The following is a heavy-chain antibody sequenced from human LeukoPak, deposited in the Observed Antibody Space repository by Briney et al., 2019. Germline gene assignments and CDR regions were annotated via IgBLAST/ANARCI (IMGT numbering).Heavy chain of an antibody. CDR1: GFTFSSYG. Sequence: GGSLRLSCAASGFTFSSYGMHWVRQAPGKGLEWVAVIWYDGSNKYYADSVKGRFTISRDNPKNTLYLQMNSLRAEDTAVYYCAREVSGYSYGYFDYWGQGTLVTVS. J-gene: IGHJ4*02. CDR3: AREVSGYSYGYFDY. CDR2: IWYDGSNK. V-gene: IGHV3-33*08. D-gene: IGHD5-18*01.